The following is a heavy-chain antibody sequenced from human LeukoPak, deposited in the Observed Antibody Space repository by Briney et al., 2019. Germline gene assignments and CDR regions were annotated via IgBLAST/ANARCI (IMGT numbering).Heavy chain of an antibody. V-gene: IGHV3-7*01. CDR2: IRMDGGEQ. Sequence: GGSLRLSCAASRFTFSSYWITWVRQTPGKGLEWVANIRMDGGEQYYMDSVEGRFTISRDNAKNSLYLQMYSLRPEDTAVYYCARDKGYNSAYWGRGTLVTVSS. CDR3: ARDKGYNSAY. D-gene: IGHD5-24*01. CDR1: RFTFSSYW. J-gene: IGHJ4*02.